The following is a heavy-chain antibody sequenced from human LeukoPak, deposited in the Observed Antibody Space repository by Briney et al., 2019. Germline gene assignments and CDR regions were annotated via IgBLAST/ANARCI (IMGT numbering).Heavy chain of an antibody. CDR2: IYYSGST. J-gene: IGHJ4*02. CDR3: ARHDRWELRLFDY. Sequence: PSETLSLTCTVSGGSISSYYWSWIRQPPGKGLEWIGYIYYSGSTNYNPSLKKRVTISVDTSKNQFSLKLSSVTAADTAVYYCARHDRWELRLFDYWGQGTLVTVSS. D-gene: IGHD1-26*01. CDR1: GGSISSYY. V-gene: IGHV4-59*08.